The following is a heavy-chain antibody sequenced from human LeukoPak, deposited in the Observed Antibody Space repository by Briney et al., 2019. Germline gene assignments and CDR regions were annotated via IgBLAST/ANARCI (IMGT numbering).Heavy chain of an antibody. CDR3: ARHAYCGGDCFGGAFEI. Sequence: SETLSLTCTVSGGSISYYYWSWIRQPPGKGLEGIGYVYYSGSTSYNPSLKSRVTISLDTSKHQFSLKLNSVTAADTAVYYCARHAYCGGDCFGGAFEIWGQGTMVTVSS. D-gene: IGHD2-21*02. CDR1: GGSISYYY. J-gene: IGHJ3*02. V-gene: IGHV4-59*08. CDR2: VYYSGST.